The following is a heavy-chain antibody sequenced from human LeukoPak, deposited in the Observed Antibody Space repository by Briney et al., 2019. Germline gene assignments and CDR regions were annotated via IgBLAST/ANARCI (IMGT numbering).Heavy chain of an antibody. CDR1: GFTFSSYA. J-gene: IGHJ4*02. CDR2: ISGSGGST. CDR3: AKDQDIAVAGSAFDY. D-gene: IGHD6-19*01. Sequence: PGGSLRLFCAASGFTFSSYAMSCVRQAPGKGLEWVSAISGSGGSTYYADSVKGRFTISRDNSKNTLYLQMNSLRAEDTAVYYCAKDQDIAVAGSAFDYWGQGTLVTVSS. V-gene: IGHV3-23*01.